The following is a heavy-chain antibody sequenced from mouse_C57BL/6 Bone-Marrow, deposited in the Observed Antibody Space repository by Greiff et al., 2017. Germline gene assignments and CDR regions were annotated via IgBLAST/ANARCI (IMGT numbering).Heavy chain of an antibody. CDR1: GYTFTSYW. Sequence: QVQLQQSGAELAKPGASVKLSCKASGYTFTSYWMHWVKQRPGQGLEWIGYINPSSGYTKYNQKFKDKATLTADKSSSTAYMQLSSLTYEDSAVYYCARGATTVVGYFDYWGQGTTLTVSS. J-gene: IGHJ2*01. CDR2: INPSSGYT. D-gene: IGHD1-1*01. CDR3: ARGATTVVGYFDY. V-gene: IGHV1-7*01.